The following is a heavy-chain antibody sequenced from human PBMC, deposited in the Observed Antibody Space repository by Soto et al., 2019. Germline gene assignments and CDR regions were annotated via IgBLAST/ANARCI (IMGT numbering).Heavy chain of an antibody. CDR2: IYHSGST. D-gene: IGHD2-21*01. CDR1: RWSASRGKYS. Sequence: TRARNCSRSRWSASRGKYSWSWIRQPPGKGLEWIGYIYHSGSTYYNPSLKSRVTISVDRSKNQFSLKLSSVTAADTAVYYCARGNVVAIDYWGQGTLVTVSS. J-gene: IGHJ4*02. CDR3: ARGNVVAIDY. V-gene: IGHV4-30-2*01.